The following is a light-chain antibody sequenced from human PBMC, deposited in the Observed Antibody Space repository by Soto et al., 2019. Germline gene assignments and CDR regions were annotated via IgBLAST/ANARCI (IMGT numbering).Light chain of an antibody. CDR2: DAC. Sequence: AIQLTQSPSSLSASVGDRVTITCRASQGISSALAWYQQKPGKAPKLLIYDACSLESGVPSRFSGSGSGTDFTLTISSPQPEDFATYYCQQFNEELTFGGGTKVEIK. CDR3: QQFNEELT. V-gene: IGKV1-13*02. CDR1: QGISSA. J-gene: IGKJ4*01.